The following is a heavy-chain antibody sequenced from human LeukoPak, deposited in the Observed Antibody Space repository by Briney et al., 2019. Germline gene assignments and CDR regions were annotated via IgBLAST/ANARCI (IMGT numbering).Heavy chain of an antibody. V-gene: IGHV3-30*04. CDR2: ISYDGSNK. D-gene: IGHD3-10*01. Sequence: GRSLRLSCAASGFTFSSYAMHWVRQTPGKGLEWVAVISYDGSNKYYADSVKGRFTISRDNSKNTLYLQMNSLRAEDTAVYYCARDRSQGVWIGDLRMDVWGKGTTVTVSS. CDR3: ARDRSQGVWIGDLRMDV. J-gene: IGHJ6*04. CDR1: GFTFSSYA.